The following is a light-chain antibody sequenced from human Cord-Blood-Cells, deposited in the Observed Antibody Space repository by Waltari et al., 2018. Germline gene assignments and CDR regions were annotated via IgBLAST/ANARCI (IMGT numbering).Light chain of an antibody. CDR1: SLRSYY. CDR3: NSRDSSGNQRV. V-gene: IGLV3-19*01. J-gene: IGLJ2*01. CDR2: GKN. Sequence: SSELTQDPAVSVALGQTVRITCQGDSLRSYYASWYQQKPGQAPVLVNYGKNNRPSGIPVRFSGSRSGNTASLTSTGAQVEEEAYYFCNSRDSSGNQRVFGGGTKLTVL.